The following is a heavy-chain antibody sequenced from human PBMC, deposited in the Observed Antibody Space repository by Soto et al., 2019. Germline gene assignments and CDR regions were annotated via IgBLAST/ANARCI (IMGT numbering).Heavy chain of an antibody. D-gene: IGHD3-16*01. CDR1: GHTFTGFY. CDR3: ATDVRSDPPAGYYYVMDF. Sequence: ASVQVSCKTSGHTFTGFYLHWVRQAPGQGLEWMGWLNPNSGGTNYAQKFQGRVSMTRDTSISTAYIELGRLTSDDTAVYYCATDVRSDPPAGYYYVMDFWGQLTRVTV. V-gene: IGHV1-2*02. J-gene: IGHJ6*02. CDR2: LNPNSGGT.